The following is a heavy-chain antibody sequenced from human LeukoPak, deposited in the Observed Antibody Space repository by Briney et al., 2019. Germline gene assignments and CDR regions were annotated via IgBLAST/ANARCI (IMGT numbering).Heavy chain of an antibody. CDR3: ARESIRKQWLAY. D-gene: IGHD6-19*01. J-gene: IGHJ4*02. CDR2: MTGNGAST. V-gene: IGHV3-64*02. Sequence: GGSLRLSCAASGFTLTTYGMHWVRQAPGRGLEYVSAMTGNGASTYYADSVKGRFTISRDISKNTLYLQMGSLRDEDTAVYYCARESIRKQWLAYWGQGTLVTVSS. CDR1: GFTLTTYG.